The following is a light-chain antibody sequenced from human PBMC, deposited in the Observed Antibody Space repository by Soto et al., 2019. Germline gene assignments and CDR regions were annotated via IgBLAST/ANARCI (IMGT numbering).Light chain of an antibody. J-gene: IGKJ4*01. CDR3: QQYGSSPPMT. V-gene: IGKV3-20*01. CDR1: QSVRSSY. CDR2: DAS. Sequence: EIVLTQSPGTLSLSPGERATLSCWASQSVRSSYLAWYQQKPGQAPRLLIYDASTRATGIPDRFSGSGAGTDFTLTISRLEPEDSAVDDWQQYGSSPPMTCGGGARWIS.